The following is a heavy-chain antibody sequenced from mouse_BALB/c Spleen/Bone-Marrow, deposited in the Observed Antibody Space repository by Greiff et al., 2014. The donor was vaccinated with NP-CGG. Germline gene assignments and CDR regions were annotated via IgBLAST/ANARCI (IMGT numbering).Heavy chain of an antibody. CDR3: ARRIYYAMGY. V-gene: IGHV1-54*01. Sequence: QVQLQQSGPELVRPGTSVKVSCKASGYAFTNYLMEWIEQRPGQGLEWIGVINPGSGGTNYNEKFKGKATLTADKSSSTAYMQLSSLTSDDSAVYFCARRIYYAMGYWGQGTTLTVSS. D-gene: IGHD2-1*01. J-gene: IGHJ2*01. CDR1: GYAFTNYL. CDR2: INPGSGGT.